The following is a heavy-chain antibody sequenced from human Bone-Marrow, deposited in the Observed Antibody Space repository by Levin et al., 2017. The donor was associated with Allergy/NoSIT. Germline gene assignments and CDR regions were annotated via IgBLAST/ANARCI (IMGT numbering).Heavy chain of an antibody. Sequence: GESLKISCKGSGYSFTSYWIGWVRQMPGKGLEWMGIIYPGDSDTRYSPSFQGQVTISADKSISTAYLQWSSLKASDTAMYYCARLPTRIIAAAGTGWGAFDIWGQGTMVTVSS. CDR2: IYPGDSDT. V-gene: IGHV5-51*01. CDR3: ARLPTRIIAAAGTGWGAFDI. J-gene: IGHJ3*02. CDR1: GYSFTSYW. D-gene: IGHD6-13*01.